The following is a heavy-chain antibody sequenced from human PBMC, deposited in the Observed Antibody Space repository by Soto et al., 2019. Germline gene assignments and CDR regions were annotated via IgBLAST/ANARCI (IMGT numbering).Heavy chain of an antibody. J-gene: IGHJ4*02. D-gene: IGHD5-12*01. CDR2: ISSSSSYI. V-gene: IGHV3-21*01. CDR1: GFTFSSYS. Sequence: GGSLRLSCAASGFTFSSYSMNWVRQAPGKGLEWVSSISSSSSYIYYAGSVKGRFTISRDNAKNSLYLQMNSLRAEDTAVYYCARQHSARDGYNLDYWGQGT. CDR3: ARQHSARDGYNLDY.